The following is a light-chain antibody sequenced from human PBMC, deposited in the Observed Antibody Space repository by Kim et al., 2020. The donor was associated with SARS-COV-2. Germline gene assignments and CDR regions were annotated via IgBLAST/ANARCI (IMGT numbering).Light chain of an antibody. J-gene: IGKJ5*01. Sequence: EIVLTQSPGTLSLSPGERATLFCRASQTVSSTYLAWYQQKPGQAPRLLIFGASSRATGIPDRFSGSGSGTDFTLTISSLEPEDFAVYYCQHYGRSLPITFGQGTRLEIK. CDR3: QHYGRSLPIT. CDR2: GAS. V-gene: IGKV3-20*01. CDR1: QTVSSTY.